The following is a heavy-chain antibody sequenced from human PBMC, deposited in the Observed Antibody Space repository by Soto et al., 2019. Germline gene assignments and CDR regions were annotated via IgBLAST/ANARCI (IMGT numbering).Heavy chain of an antibody. D-gene: IGHD4-17*01. CDR2: IYYSGST. J-gene: IGHJ3*02. Sequence: KPSETLSLTCTVSGGSISSYYWSWIRQPPGKGLEWIGYIYYSGSTNYNPSLKSRVTMSVDTSKNQFSLKLSSVTAADTAVYYCARGFATTDAFDIWGQGTMVTVSS. CDR3: ARGFATTDAFDI. V-gene: IGHV4-59*01. CDR1: GGSISSYY.